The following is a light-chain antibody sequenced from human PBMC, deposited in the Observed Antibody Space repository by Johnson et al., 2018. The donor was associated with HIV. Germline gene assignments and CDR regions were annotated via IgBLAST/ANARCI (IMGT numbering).Light chain of an antibody. Sequence: QSVLTQPPSVSAAPGQKVTISCSGSTSKIGNNYVSWYQHLPGAAPKLLIYDSNKRPSEIPDRFSGSKSGTAAALGITGLQTGDESDYYCGTWDSSLSAHYVFGTGTKVTVL. J-gene: IGLJ1*01. V-gene: IGLV1-51*01. CDR2: DSN. CDR3: GTWDSSLSAHYV. CDR1: TSKIGNNY.